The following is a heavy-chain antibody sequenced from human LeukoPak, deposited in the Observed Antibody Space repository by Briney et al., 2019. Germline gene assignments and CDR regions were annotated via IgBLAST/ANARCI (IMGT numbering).Heavy chain of an antibody. Sequence: GGSLRLSCAASGFTFSSYAMSWVRQAPGKGLEWVSAISGSGGSTYYADSVKGRFTISRDNSKNTLYLQMISLRAEDTAVYYCAKVKNNWNDVSAFDIWGQGTMVTVSS. V-gene: IGHV3-23*01. D-gene: IGHD1-1*01. J-gene: IGHJ3*02. CDR2: ISGSGGST. CDR3: AKVKNNWNDVSAFDI. CDR1: GFTFSSYA.